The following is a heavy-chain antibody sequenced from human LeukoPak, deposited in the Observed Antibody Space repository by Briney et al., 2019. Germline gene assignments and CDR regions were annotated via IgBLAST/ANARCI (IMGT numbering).Heavy chain of an antibody. CDR2: MNPNSGNT. V-gene: IGHV1-8*03. CDR3: ARGKSPLDIVATTPLDY. CDR1: GYTFTSYD. J-gene: IGHJ4*02. Sequence: ASVKVSCKASGYTFTSYDINWVRQATGQGPEWMGWMNPNSGNTGYAQKFQGRVTITRNTSISTAYMELSSLRSEDTAVYYCARGKSPLDIVATTPLDYWGQGTLVTVSS. D-gene: IGHD5-12*01.